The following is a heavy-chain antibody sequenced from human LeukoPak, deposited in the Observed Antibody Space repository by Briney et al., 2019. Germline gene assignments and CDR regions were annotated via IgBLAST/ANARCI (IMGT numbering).Heavy chain of an antibody. D-gene: IGHD6-13*01. CDR1: GGSISSYY. CDR2: IYTSGST. Sequence: SETLSLTCTVSGGSISSYYWSWIRQPAGKGLEWIGRIYTSGSTNYNPSLKSRVTMSVDTSKNQFSLKLSSVTAADTAVYYCARGPGSWSNDAFDIWGQGTMVTVSS. J-gene: IGHJ3*02. V-gene: IGHV4-4*07. CDR3: ARGPGSWSNDAFDI.